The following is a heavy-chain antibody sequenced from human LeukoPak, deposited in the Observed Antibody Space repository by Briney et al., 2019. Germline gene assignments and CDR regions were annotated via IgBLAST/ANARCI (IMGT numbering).Heavy chain of an antibody. V-gene: IGHV4-59*08. CDR2: ASYSGST. Sequence: SENLSLTCTVFGDSKNGFHWSWIRQPPGKGLEWIGCASYSGSTDYNPSLKSRVTLSLDTSKSQLSLILRSVTAADTAVYYCVRHKYAEFGLGIDSWGQGTLVSVSS. CDR1: GDSKNGFH. CDR3: VRHKYAEFGLGIDS. J-gene: IGHJ4*02. D-gene: IGHD3-10*01.